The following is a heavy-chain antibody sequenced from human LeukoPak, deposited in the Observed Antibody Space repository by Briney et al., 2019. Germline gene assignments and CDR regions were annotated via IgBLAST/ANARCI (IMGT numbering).Heavy chain of an antibody. V-gene: IGHV1-46*01. CDR1: GYTFTGYY. CDR2: INPRGGST. D-gene: IGHD2-21*02. J-gene: IGHJ3*02. CDR3: ARHIVVVTTSDNAFDI. Sequence: ASVKVSCKASGYTFTGYYMHWMRQAPGQGLEWMGVINPRGGSTTYAQKFQGRVTMTRDTSTSTVYMELSSLRSEDTAVYYCARHIVVVTTSDNAFDIWGQGTMVTVSS.